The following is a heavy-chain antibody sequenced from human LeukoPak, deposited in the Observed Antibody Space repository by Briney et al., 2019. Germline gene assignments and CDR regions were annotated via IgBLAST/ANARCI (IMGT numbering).Heavy chain of an antibody. V-gene: IGHV4-30-4*08. D-gene: IGHD2-2*01. CDR1: GGSFGVSY. J-gene: IGHJ4*02. CDR3: ARLSIVVVPAAPFDY. CDR2: IYYSGST. Sequence: SETLSLTCAVYGGSFGVSYWSWIRQPPGKGREWIGYIYYSGSTYYNPSLKSRVTISVDTSKNQLSLKLSSVTAADTAVYYCARLSIVVVPAAPFDYWGQGTLVTVSS.